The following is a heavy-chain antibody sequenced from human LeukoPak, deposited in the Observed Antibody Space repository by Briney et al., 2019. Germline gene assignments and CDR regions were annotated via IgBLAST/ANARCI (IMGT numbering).Heavy chain of an antibody. CDR1: GGSFSGYY. CDR2: INHSGST. J-gene: IGHJ5*02. V-gene: IGHV4-34*01. Sequence: SETLSLTCAVYGGSFSGYYWSWIRQPPGKGLEWIGEINHSGSTNYNPSLKSRVTISVDTSKNQFSLKLSSVTAADTAVYYCARGFTKGWFDPWGQGNLVTVSS. D-gene: IGHD3-3*01. CDR3: ARGFTKGWFDP.